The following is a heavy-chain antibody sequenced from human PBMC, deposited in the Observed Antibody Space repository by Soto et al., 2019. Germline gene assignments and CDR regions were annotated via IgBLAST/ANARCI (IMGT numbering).Heavy chain of an antibody. CDR2: IYYSVTT. Sequence: QVQLQESGPGLVKPSQTLSLTCTVSGGSISSGDYYWSWIRQPPGKGLAWIGYIYYSVTTYYNPSLTSRVTISVATSRDQFSLKLSSVTAADTAVYYCASFMVLVPAAMGPGGYYYYCMDVWGRGTTVTVSS. D-gene: IGHD2-2*01. J-gene: IGHJ6*02. CDR1: GGSISSGDYY. V-gene: IGHV4-30-4*01. CDR3: ASFMVLVPAAMGPGGYYYYCMDV.